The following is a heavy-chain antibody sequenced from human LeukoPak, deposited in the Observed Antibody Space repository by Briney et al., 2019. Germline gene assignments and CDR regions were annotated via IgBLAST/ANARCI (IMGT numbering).Heavy chain of an antibody. D-gene: IGHD2-2*02. CDR1: GGSISSYY. J-gene: IGHJ6*02. V-gene: IGHV4-59*01. CDR3: AGARVDIVVVPAAIWSHYYCGMDV. Sequence: SETLSLTCTVSGGSISSYYWSWIRQPPGKGLEWIGYIYYSGSTNYNPSLKSRVTISVDTSKNQFSLKLSSVTAADTAVYYCAGARVDIVVVPAAIWSHYYCGMDVWGQGTTVTVSS. CDR2: IYYSGST.